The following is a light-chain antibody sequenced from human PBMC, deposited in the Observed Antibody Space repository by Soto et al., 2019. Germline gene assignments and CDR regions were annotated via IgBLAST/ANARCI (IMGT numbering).Light chain of an antibody. Sequence: IPMSSSPTSLTASLADRVDCTRRASQSISNYLDWYEQKPGKAPNLLIYDVSNLQTGVPSRFSGGGSGTDFTLTISSLQPEDFATYYCQQNYTSPVTFGGGTKVDIK. CDR3: QQNYTSPVT. J-gene: IGKJ4*01. CDR2: DVS. V-gene: IGKV1-39*01. CDR1: QSISNY.